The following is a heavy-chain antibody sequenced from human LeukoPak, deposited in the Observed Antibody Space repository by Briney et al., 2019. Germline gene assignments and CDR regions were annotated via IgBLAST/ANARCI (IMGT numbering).Heavy chain of an antibody. CDR3: ARGGIAARPKSGWSDY. CDR2: INHSGST. CDR1: GGSISSYY. V-gene: IGHV4-34*01. Sequence: PSETLSLTCTVSGGSISSYYWSWIRQPPGKGLEWIGEINHSGSTNYNPSLKSRVTISVDTSKNQFSLKLSSVTAADTAVYYCARGGIAARPKSGWSDYWGQGTLVTVSS. D-gene: IGHD6-6*01. J-gene: IGHJ4*02.